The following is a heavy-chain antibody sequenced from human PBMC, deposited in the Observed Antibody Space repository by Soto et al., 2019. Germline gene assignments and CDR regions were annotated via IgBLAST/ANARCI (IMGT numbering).Heavy chain of an antibody. CDR3: ARVQATGNIDY. V-gene: IGHV4-59*01. J-gene: IGHJ4*02. Sequence: PSETLSLTCTVSGGSTSSYYWSWIRQPPGKGLEWIGYIYYSGSTNYNPSLKSRVTISVDTSKNQFSLKLSSVTAADTAVYYCARVQATGNIDYWGQGTLVTVSS. CDR1: GGSTSSYY. D-gene: IGHD3-10*01. CDR2: IYYSGST.